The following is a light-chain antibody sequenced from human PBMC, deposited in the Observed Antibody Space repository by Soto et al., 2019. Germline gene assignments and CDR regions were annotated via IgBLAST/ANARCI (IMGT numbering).Light chain of an antibody. CDR3: QQYNNWPQT. CDR1: QSLNSSY. CDR2: GAS. V-gene: IGKV3-15*01. Sequence: EIVLTQSPGILSLSPGERATLSCRASQSLNSSYLAWFQQKPGQAPRLLIYGASTRATGIPARFGGSGSGTEFTLTISSLQSEDFAVYYCQQYNNWPQTFGQGTKVDIK. J-gene: IGKJ1*01.